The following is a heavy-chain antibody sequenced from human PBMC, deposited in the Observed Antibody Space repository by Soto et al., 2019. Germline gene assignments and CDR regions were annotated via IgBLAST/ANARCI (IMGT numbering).Heavy chain of an antibody. CDR3: AAELYSGGRRCSFDI. J-gene: IGHJ3*02. D-gene: IGHD2-15*01. V-gene: IGHV1-58*01. Sequence: SVKVSCKASGFTFTNSAVQWVRQARGQRLEWMAWIVVGAGNTNYAQELQERVTLTRDVSTNTAYMELTGLRSEDTAVYYCAAELYSGGRRCSFDIWGQGTMVTVSS. CDR2: IVVGAGNT. CDR1: GFTFTNSA.